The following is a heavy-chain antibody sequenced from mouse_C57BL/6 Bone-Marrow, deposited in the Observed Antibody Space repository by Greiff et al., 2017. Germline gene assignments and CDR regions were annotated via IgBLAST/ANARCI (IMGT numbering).Heavy chain of an antibody. V-gene: IGHV7-3*01. CDR3: ARYDPSRNWYFDV. CDR2: IRNKANGYTT. J-gene: IGHJ1*03. Sequence: EVKLVESGGGLVQPGGSLSLSCAASGFTFTDYYMSWVRQPPGKALEWLGFIRNKANGYTTEYSASVKGRFTISRDNSQSILYLQMNALGAEDRATYYCARYDPSRNWYFDVWGTGTTVTVSS. CDR1: GFTFTDYY.